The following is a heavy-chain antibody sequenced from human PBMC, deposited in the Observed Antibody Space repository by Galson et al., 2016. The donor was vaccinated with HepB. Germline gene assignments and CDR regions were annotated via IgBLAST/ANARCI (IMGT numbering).Heavy chain of an antibody. CDR2: IETAGGT. Sequence: SLRLSCAASGFTFSIHDMHWVRQAPGKGLEWVSAIETAGGTYYPDSVKGRFTISRENAKNSLYLQMNSLRAGDTAVYYCARGKSLLTMPWNYGLDVWGKGTTVSVSS. CDR1: GFTFSIHD. D-gene: IGHD4/OR15-4a*01. J-gene: IGHJ6*04. V-gene: IGHV3-13*01. CDR3: ARGKSLLTMPWNYGLDV.